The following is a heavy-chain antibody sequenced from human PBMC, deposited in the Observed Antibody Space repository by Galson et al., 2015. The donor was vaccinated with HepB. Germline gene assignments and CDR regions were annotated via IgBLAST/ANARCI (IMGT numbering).Heavy chain of an antibody. V-gene: IGHV5-10-1*01. CDR3: ARHRSVSYSPFDH. J-gene: IGHJ4*02. Sequence: QSGAEVKKPGESLRISCKGSGYRFTSYWISWVRQMPGKGLEWMGRIDPSDSYTSYSPSFQGHVTITADMSNSTVYLQWSSLKASDTAMYYCARHRSVSYSPFDHWGQGTLVTVSS. D-gene: IGHD3-10*01. CDR2: IDPSDSYT. CDR1: GYRFTSYW.